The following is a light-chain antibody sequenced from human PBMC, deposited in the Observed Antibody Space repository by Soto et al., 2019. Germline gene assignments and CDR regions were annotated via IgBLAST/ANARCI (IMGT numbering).Light chain of an antibody. Sequence: EIVLTQSPGTLSLSPGERATLSCRASHSVSSSYLAWYQQKPGQAPRLLIYGASSRATGIPDRFSGSGSGTHFTLTISRLEPEDFAVYYCQQYGSSPPYPFGQGTKLEIK. CDR1: HSVSSSY. V-gene: IGKV3-20*01. CDR2: GAS. J-gene: IGKJ2*01. CDR3: QQYGSSPPYP.